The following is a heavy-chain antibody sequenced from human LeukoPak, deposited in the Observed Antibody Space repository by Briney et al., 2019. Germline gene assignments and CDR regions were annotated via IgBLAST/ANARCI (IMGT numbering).Heavy chain of an antibody. J-gene: IGHJ5*02. V-gene: IGHV4-59*01. CDR1: GDSISSYY. CDR2: IYYSGST. CDR3: ARIITIFGVAQNWFDP. Sequence: SETLSLTCTVSGDSISSYYWSWIRQPPGKGLEWIGYIYYSGSTNYNPSLKSRVTISVDTSKNQFSLKLSSVTAADTAVYYCARIITIFGVAQNWFDPWGQGTLVTVSS. D-gene: IGHD3-3*01.